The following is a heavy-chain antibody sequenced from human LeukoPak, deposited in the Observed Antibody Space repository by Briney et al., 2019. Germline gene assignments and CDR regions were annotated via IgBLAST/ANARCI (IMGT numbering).Heavy chain of an antibody. CDR3: AKDRQTRWYSSSWVAFDY. CDR2: IKEDGGDK. V-gene: IGHV3-7*05. D-gene: IGHD6-13*01. Sequence: GGSLRLSCAASGFTFSKSWMTWVRQAPGKGLQWVAHIKEDGGDKYYVDSVKGRFTISRDNGKTSVYLQMNSLRAEDTAVYYCAKDRQTRWYSSSWVAFDYWGQGTLVTVSS. J-gene: IGHJ4*02. CDR1: GFTFSKSW.